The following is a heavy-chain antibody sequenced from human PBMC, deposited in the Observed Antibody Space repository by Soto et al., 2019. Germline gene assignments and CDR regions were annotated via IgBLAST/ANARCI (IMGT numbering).Heavy chain of an antibody. CDR2: TYYRSKWYN. CDR1: GDSVSSNSAA. Sequence: SQTLSPTCAISGDSVSSNSAAWNWIRQSPSRGLEWLGSTYYRSKWYNDYAVSVKSRITINPDTSKNQFSLQLNSVTPEDTAVYYCAREAVGYCSGGSCYSYYYYGMDVWGQGTTVTVSS. V-gene: IGHV6-1*01. CDR3: AREAVGYCSGGSCYSYYYYGMDV. J-gene: IGHJ6*02. D-gene: IGHD2-15*01.